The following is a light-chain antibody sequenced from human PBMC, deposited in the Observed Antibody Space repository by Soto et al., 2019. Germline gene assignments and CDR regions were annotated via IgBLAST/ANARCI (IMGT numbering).Light chain of an antibody. CDR1: NLGNKY. CDR3: QAWDGTTAV. J-gene: IGLJ1*01. V-gene: IGLV3-1*01. Sequence: SYELTQPPSVSLSPGQTASITCSGDNLGNKYTSWYQQKPGQSPVLVISQDNKRPSGIPERFSGSNSGNTATLTIGGTQAMDEADYYCQAWDGTTAVFGTGTKLTVL. CDR2: QDN.